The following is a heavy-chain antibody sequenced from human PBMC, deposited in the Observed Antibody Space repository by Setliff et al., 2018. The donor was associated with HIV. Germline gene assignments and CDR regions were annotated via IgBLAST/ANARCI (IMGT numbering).Heavy chain of an antibody. CDR3: TRRLPRHSSSWDGDLDH. J-gene: IGHJ4*02. Sequence: GGSLRLSCAASGFTFSASTMHWVRQASGKGLEWVGRIRSKANSYATAYAASVKGRFTISRDDSKNTAYLQMNSLKTEDTAMYYCTRRLPRHSSSWDGDLDHWGQGTLVTVSS. CDR1: GFTFSAST. CDR2: IRSKANSYAT. V-gene: IGHV3-73*01. D-gene: IGHD6-13*01.